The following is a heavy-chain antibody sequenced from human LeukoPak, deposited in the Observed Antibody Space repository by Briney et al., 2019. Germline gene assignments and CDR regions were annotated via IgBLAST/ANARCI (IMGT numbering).Heavy chain of an antibody. CDR1: GGSITGYY. D-gene: IGHD4-17*01. V-gene: IGHV4-59*01. J-gene: IGHJ5*02. Sequence: SQTLSLTCTVSGGSITGYYWTWIRQPPGKGLEWIGYISDSGSTNYNPSLKSRVTMSVDSSNTEFSLRLNSVTAADTAVYYCPRIFLRAVTSNWFDPWGQGTLVTVSS. CDR3: PRIFLRAVTSNWFDP. CDR2: ISDSGST.